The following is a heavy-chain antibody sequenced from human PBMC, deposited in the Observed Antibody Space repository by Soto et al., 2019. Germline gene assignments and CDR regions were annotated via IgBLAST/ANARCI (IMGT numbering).Heavy chain of an antibody. CDR2: IYYSGST. V-gene: IGHV4-31*03. J-gene: IGHJ4*02. Sequence: QVQLQESGPGLVKPSQTLSLTCTVSGGSISSGGYYWSWIRQHPGTGLEWIGYIYYSGSTYYNPSLKSRVTISVDTSKNQFSLKLSSVTAADTAVYYCARGKVHYCSGGSCYFYYFDYWGQGTLVTVSS. CDR1: GGSISSGGYY. CDR3: ARGKVHYCSGGSCYFYYFDY. D-gene: IGHD2-15*01.